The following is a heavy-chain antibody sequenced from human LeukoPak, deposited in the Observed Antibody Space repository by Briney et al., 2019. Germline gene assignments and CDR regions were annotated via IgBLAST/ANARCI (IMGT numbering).Heavy chain of an antibody. D-gene: IGHD3-3*01. Sequence: ASVKVSCKASGGTFSSYAISWVRQAPGQGLEWMGRINPNSGGTNYAQKFQGRVTMTRDTSISTAYMELSRLRSDDTAVYYCARDRRLVLRQFDYWGQGTLVTVSS. CDR3: ARDRRLVLRQFDY. V-gene: IGHV1-2*06. J-gene: IGHJ4*02. CDR1: GGTFSSYA. CDR2: INPNSGGT.